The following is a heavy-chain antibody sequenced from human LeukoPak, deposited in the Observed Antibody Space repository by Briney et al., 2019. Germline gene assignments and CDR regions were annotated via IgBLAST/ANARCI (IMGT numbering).Heavy chain of an antibody. CDR2: INTNTGNP. J-gene: IGHJ5*02. Sequence: GASVTVSFKASGYIFTSYAMNWVRQAPGQGLEWMGWINTNTGNPTYAQGFTGRFVFSLDTSVSTAYLQISSLKAEDTAVYYCARAYSSSWYSPGGWFDPWGQGTLVTVSS. CDR1: GYIFTSYA. V-gene: IGHV7-4-1*02. D-gene: IGHD6-13*01. CDR3: ARAYSSSWYSPGGWFDP.